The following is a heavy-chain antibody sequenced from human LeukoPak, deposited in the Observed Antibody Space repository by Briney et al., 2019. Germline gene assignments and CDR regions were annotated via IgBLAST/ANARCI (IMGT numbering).Heavy chain of an antibody. CDR2: IIHSGIT. V-gene: IGHV4-34*01. CDR1: GGSFSGYY. J-gene: IGHJ4*02. D-gene: IGHD5-12*01. CDR3: ARGSPIVTTNGYFNY. Sequence: PSETLSLTCAVYGGSFSGYYWSWIRQPPGKGLEWIGEIIHSGITNYNPSFTSRVTISVDTSKSQFSLKLSSVTAADTAVYYCARGSPIVTTNGYFNYWGQGTLVTVSS.